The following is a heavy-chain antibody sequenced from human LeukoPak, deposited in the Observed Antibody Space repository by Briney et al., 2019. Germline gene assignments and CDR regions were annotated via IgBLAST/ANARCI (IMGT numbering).Heavy chain of an antibody. Sequence: GGSLRLSCEASGFSFSSYALSWVRQAPGRGLEWVSAVSGSGGNTYYADFVKGRFTISRDNSQNTLFLQMSSLRADDTATYYCAKHYGSGTYYNYFTYCGRGTLVSVSS. V-gene: IGHV3-23*01. CDR3: AKHYGSGTYYNYFTY. D-gene: IGHD3-10*01. CDR1: GFSFSSYA. J-gene: IGHJ4*02. CDR2: VSGSGGNT.